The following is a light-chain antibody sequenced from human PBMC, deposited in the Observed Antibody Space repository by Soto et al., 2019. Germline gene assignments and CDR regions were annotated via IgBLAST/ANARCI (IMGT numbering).Light chain of an antibody. CDR2: EVS. Sequence: QSALTQPPSASGSPGQSVTISCTGTSSDVGAYNYVSWYQQLPGKAPKLIIYEVSKRPSGVPDRFSGSKSGNTASLTVSGLQAEDEADYYCTSYAGTYSFFYVFGTGTKVTVL. CDR3: TSYAGTYSFFYV. J-gene: IGLJ1*01. V-gene: IGLV2-8*01. CDR1: SSDVGAYNY.